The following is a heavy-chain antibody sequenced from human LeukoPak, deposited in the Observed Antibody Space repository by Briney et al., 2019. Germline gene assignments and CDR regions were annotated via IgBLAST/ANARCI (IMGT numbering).Heavy chain of an antibody. J-gene: IGHJ4*02. D-gene: IGHD3-22*01. Sequence: LSLTCTVSGGSISSTNYYWGWVRQTPGKGLERLSYISDSGSTIYYADSVKGRFTISRDNAKNSLYLQMNSLRAEDTAVYYCARNLDFDSSGYPFDYWGQGTLVTVSS. V-gene: IGHV3-11*04. CDR1: GGSISSTNYY. CDR2: ISDSGSTI. CDR3: ARNLDFDSSGYPFDY.